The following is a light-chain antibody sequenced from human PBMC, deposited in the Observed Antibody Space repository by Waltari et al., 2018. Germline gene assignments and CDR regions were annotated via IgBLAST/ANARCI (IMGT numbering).Light chain of an antibody. CDR1: SSDVGGYNY. Sequence: HSALTQPASVSGSPGQSITIPCSGSSSDVGGYNYVSWYLQYPGQAPKLILYYVGQRPSGISDRFACSKSGSTASLTISGLQAEDEADYYCSSYTSSNTVVFGGGTKVTVL. V-gene: IGLV2-14*03. J-gene: IGLJ2*01. CDR3: SSYTSSNTVV. CDR2: YVG.